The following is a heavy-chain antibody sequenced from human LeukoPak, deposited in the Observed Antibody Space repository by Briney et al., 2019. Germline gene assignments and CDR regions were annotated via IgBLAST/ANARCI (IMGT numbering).Heavy chain of an antibody. V-gene: IGHV1-2*02. Sequence: GASVKVSCKASGYTFTGYYMHWVRQAPGQGLEWMGWINPNSGGTNYAQKFQGRVTMTRDTSISTAYMELSRPRSDDTAVYYCARVGSIAARPEWGGHYWGQGTLVTVSS. J-gene: IGHJ4*02. CDR3: ARVGSIAARPEWGGHY. CDR1: GYTFTGYY. CDR2: INPNSGGT. D-gene: IGHD6-6*01.